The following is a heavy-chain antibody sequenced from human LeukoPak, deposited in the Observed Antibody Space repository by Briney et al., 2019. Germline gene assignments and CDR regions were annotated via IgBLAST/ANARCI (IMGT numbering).Heavy chain of an antibody. CDR3: ARARTGSGSYYEGDY. V-gene: IGHV4-34*01. D-gene: IGHD3-10*01. Sequence: SETLSLTCAVYGGSFSGYYWSWTRQPPGKGLEWIGEINHSGSTNYNPSLKSRVTISVDTSKNQFSLKLSSVTAADTAVYYCARARTGSGSYYEGDYWGQGTLATVSS. CDR2: INHSGST. CDR1: GGSFSGYY. J-gene: IGHJ4*02.